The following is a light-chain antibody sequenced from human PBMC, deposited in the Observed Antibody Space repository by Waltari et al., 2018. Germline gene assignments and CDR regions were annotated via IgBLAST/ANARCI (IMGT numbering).Light chain of an antibody. Sequence: ELVLTQSPGTLSLSPGESATLSCRASQTVRTTYLAWYQQKPGQAPTLLIYGASSRATGIPDRFSGSGSGTDFSLTISSLEPEDFAVYYCQQYDISPRTFGGGTKVEIK. J-gene: IGKJ4*01. CDR2: GAS. CDR1: QTVRTTY. V-gene: IGKV3-20*01. CDR3: QQYDISPRT.